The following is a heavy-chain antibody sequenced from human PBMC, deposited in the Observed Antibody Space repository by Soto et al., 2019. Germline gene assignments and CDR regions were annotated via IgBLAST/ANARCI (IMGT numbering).Heavy chain of an antibody. CDR3: ARGRFWSGPRYYGMDV. J-gene: IGHJ6*02. Sequence: GASVKVSCKASGYTFTSYDINWVRQATGQGLEWMGWMNPNSGNTGYAQKFQGRVTMTRNTSISTAYMELSSLRSEDTAVYYCARGRFWSGPRYYGMDVWGQGTTVTVSS. CDR1: GYTFTSYD. D-gene: IGHD3-3*01. CDR2: MNPNSGNT. V-gene: IGHV1-8*01.